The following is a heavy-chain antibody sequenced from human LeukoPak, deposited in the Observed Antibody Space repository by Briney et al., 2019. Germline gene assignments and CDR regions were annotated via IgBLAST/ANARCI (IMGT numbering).Heavy chain of an antibody. D-gene: IGHD6-19*01. J-gene: IGHJ4*02. CDR1: GAPISRFY. CDR3: VQTTGWPGFDY. CDR2: IYNGVPT. Sequence: SETLSLTCTTSGAPISRFYWSWVRQPPGKGLEWIGNIYNGVPTFFNPSLKRRVTLSVDTSKKQFSLQLASVTAADTAVYYCVQTTGWPGFDYWGQGILVTVSS. V-gene: IGHV4-4*09.